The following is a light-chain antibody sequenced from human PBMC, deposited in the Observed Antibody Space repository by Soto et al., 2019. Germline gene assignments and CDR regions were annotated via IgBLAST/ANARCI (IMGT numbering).Light chain of an antibody. V-gene: IGLV8-61*01. CDR2: TTN. CDR3: ALYMGSGVSV. CDR1: SGSVSARYY. J-gene: IGLJ3*02. Sequence: QTVVTQEPSFSVSPGGTVTLTCGLSSGSVSARYYPSWYQQTPGQPPRTLIYTTNTRSSGVPDRFSGSILGNKAALTITGAQADDESDYYCALYMGSGVSVFGGGTKLTVL.